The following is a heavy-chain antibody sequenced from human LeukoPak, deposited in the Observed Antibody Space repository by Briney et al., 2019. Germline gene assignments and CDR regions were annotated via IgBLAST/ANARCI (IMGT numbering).Heavy chain of an antibody. J-gene: IGHJ6*02. Sequence: GGSLRLSCAASGFTVSSNYMTWVRQAPGKGLEWVSVIYSGGATYYSDSVKGRFTISRDNSNNTVSLQMNSLRAEDTAVYYCASHEYYYYGMDVWGQGTTVTVS. CDR3: ASHEYYYYGMDV. CDR1: GFTVSSNY. V-gene: IGHV3-66*04. CDR2: IYSGGAT. D-gene: IGHD2/OR15-2a*01.